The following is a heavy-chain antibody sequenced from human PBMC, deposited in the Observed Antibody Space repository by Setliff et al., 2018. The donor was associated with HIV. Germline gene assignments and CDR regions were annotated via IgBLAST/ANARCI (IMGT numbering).Heavy chain of an antibody. J-gene: IGHJ6*03. CDR1: GGTFSRNP. Sequence: SVKVSCKASGGTFSRNPISWVRQAPGQGLEWMGGITPIFGTTKYAQKFQGRVTITADESRTTAYLDLNSLRSEDTAVYYCATAGEMATIGYSYYYMGVWGKGTTVSLL. D-gene: IGHD3-10*01. CDR2: ITPIFGTT. CDR3: ATAGEMATIGYSYYYMGV. V-gene: IGHV1-69*13.